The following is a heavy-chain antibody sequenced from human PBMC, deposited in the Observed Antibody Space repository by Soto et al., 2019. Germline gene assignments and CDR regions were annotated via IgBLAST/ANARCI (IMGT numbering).Heavy chain of an antibody. J-gene: IGHJ3*01. CDR3: THSCTYYSDNSV. D-gene: IGHD3-22*01. CDR1: GFTFSLAW. Sequence: EEQLVESGGGLVKPGGSLRLSCAGSGFTFSLAWMNWVRQAPGKGLEWGGRIKSEGSGGTTDYAAPVKGRFTISRDDSINTLYLQMNNLKTEDTAVYYCTHSCTYYSDNSVWGQGTIVTVSS. V-gene: IGHV3-15*07. CDR2: IKSEGSGGTT.